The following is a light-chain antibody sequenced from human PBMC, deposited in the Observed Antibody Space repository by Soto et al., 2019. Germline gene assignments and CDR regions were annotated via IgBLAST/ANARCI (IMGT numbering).Light chain of an antibody. Sequence: QAVVTQPPSVSGTPGQRVTISCSGSSSNIGNDYVSWYQQLPGAAPKLLIYRDYQRPSGVPDRFSGSKSGTSASLAISGLQSEDGADYYCASWDASLNGHWVFGGGTKVTVL. CDR2: RDY. CDR3: ASWDASLNGHWV. V-gene: IGLV1-44*01. J-gene: IGLJ3*02. CDR1: SSNIGNDY.